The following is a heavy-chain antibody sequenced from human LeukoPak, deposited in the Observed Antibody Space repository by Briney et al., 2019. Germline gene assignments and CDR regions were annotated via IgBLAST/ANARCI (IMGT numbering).Heavy chain of an antibody. V-gene: IGHV1-8*01. J-gene: IGHJ4*02. CDR2: MNPNSGST. Sequence: EASVKVSCKASGYTFTSYDINWVRQATGQGLEWMGWMNPNSGSTGYAQKFQGRVTMTRNTSISTAYMELSSLRSEDTAVYYCATAVAGSDYYFDYWGQGTLVTVSS. D-gene: IGHD6-19*01. CDR3: ATAVAGSDYYFDY. CDR1: GYTFTSYD.